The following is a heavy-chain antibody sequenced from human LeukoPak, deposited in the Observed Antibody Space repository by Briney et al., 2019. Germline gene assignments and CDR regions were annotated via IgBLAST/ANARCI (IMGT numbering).Heavy chain of an antibody. CDR1: GFTFSSYA. CDR3: AKSRSSSSSHFDY. J-gene: IGHJ4*02. V-gene: IGHV3-23*01. CDR2: ISGSGKTT. D-gene: IGHD2-2*01. Sequence: GGSLRLSCAASGFTFSSYAMSWVRQAPGKGLEWVSTISGSGKTTYYADSVKGRFTISRDNSKNTLYLQMNSLSAEDTAVYYCAKSRSSSSSHFDYWGQGSLVTVSS.